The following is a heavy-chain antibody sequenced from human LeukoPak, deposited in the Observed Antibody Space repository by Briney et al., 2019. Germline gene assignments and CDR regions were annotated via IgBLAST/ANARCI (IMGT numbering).Heavy chain of an antibody. Sequence: SETLSLTCTVSGGSISTYYWGWIRQPPGKGLEWIGSIHDSGRTNDNPSLKSRVTISLDTSKNQFSLKLNSVTAADTAAYYCARSYGGSYNYWGQGTLVTVSS. V-gene: IGHV4-59*01. CDR2: IHDSGRT. CDR3: ARSYGGSYNY. CDR1: GGSISTYY. D-gene: IGHD1-26*01. J-gene: IGHJ4*02.